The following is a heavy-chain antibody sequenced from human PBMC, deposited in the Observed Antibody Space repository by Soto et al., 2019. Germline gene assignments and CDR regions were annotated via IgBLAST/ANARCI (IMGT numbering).Heavy chain of an antibody. CDR2: ISYDGSNK. D-gene: IGHD3-22*01. CDR1: GFTFSSYG. V-gene: IGHV3-30*18. J-gene: IGHJ4*02. Sequence: GGSLRLSCAASGFTFSSYGMHWVRQAPGKGLEWVAVISYDGSNKYYADSVKGRFTISRDNSKNTLYLQMNSLRAEDTAVYYCAKSSSPWIVVGDLDYWGQGTLVTVSS. CDR3: AKSSSPWIVVGDLDY.